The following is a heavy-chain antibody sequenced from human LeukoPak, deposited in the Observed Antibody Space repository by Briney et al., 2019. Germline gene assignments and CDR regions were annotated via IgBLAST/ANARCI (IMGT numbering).Heavy chain of an antibody. J-gene: IGHJ4*02. CDR2: ISSSDSTI. CDR1: GFTFDDYA. Sequence: PGRSLRLSCAASGFTFDDYAMHWVRQAPGKGLEWVSYISSSDSTIYYADSVKGRFTISRDNAKNSLYLRMNSLRAEDTAVYYCARDYGGSSPFDYWGQGTLVTVSS. CDR3: ARDYGGSSPFDY. D-gene: IGHD4-23*01. V-gene: IGHV3-48*03.